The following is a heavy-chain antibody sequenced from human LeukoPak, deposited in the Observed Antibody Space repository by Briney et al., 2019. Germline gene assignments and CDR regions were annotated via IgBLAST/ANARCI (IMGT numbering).Heavy chain of an antibody. Sequence: GGSLRLSCAASGFTFSDYYMTWIRQAPGKGLEWVSYISSSTSAVYYADSVKGRFTISRDNAKKSLYLQMNSLRAEDTAVYYCARDDSRYGGSFGYWGQGTLVTVSS. V-gene: IGHV3-11*04. CDR3: ARDDSRYGGSFGY. CDR2: ISSSTSAV. J-gene: IGHJ4*02. CDR1: GFTFSDYY. D-gene: IGHD3-22*01.